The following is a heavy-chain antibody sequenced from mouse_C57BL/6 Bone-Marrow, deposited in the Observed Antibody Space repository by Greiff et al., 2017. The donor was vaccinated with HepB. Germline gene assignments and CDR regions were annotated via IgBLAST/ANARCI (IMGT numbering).Heavy chain of an antibody. D-gene: IGHD1-1*01. CDR3: AIFYGSSPAWFAY. J-gene: IGHJ3*01. CDR1: GYTFTDYY. V-gene: IGHV1-26*01. CDR2: INPNNGGT. Sequence: EVQLQQSGPELVKPGASVKISCKASGYTFTDYYMNWVKQSHGKSLEWIGDINPNNGGTSYNQKFKGKATLTVDKSSSTAYMELRSLTSEDSAVYYCAIFYGSSPAWFAYWGQGTLVTVSA.